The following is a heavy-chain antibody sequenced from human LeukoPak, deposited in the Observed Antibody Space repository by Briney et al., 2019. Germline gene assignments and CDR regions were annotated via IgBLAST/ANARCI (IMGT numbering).Heavy chain of an antibody. Sequence: SETLSLTCTVSGGSISSYYWSWIRQPPGKGLEWIGYIYYSRSTNYNPSLKSRVTISVDTSKNQFSLKLSSVTAADTAVYYCARVYGDYVDYWGQGTLVTVSS. CDR2: IYYSRST. CDR1: GGSISSYY. D-gene: IGHD4-17*01. CDR3: ARVYGDYVDY. V-gene: IGHV4-59*01. J-gene: IGHJ4*02.